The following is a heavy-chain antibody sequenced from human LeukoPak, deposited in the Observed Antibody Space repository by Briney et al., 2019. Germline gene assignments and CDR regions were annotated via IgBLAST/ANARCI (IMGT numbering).Heavy chain of an antibody. Sequence: GGSLRLSCAASGFSFSDYYMSWIRQAPGKGLEWVSYMTIGGRTIYYADSVKGRFTISRDNAKNSLYLQMNSLRAEDTAVYFCSRRHDYGDIWGQGTLVTVSS. J-gene: IGHJ4*02. V-gene: IGHV3-11*01. CDR3: SRRHDYGDI. CDR1: GFSFSDYY. D-gene: IGHD4-17*01. CDR2: MTIGGRTI.